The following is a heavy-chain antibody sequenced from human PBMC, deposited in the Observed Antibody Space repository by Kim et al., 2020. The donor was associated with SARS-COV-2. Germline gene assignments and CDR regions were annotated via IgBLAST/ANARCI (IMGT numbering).Heavy chain of an antibody. J-gene: IGHJ1*01. CDR1: GGSFSGYY. CDR3: WIVVVPQYFQH. Sequence: SETLSLTCAVYGGSFSGYYWSWIRQPPGKGLEWIGEINHSGSTNYNPSLKSRVTISVDTSKNQFSLKLSSVTAADTAVYYCWIVVVPQYFQHWGQGTLVTVSS. CDR2: INHSGST. D-gene: IGHD2-15*01. V-gene: IGHV4-34*01.